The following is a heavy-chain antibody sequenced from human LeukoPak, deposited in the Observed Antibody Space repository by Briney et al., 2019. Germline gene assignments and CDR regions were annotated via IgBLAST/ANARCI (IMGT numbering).Heavy chain of an antibody. CDR3: ARARGALRYCSSTSCYPDAFDI. CDR1: GYSISSGYY. Sequence: SETLSLTCTVSGYSISSGYYWGWIRQPPGKGLEWIGSIYHSGSTYYNPSLKSRVTISVDTSKNQFSLKLSSVTAADTAVYYCARARGALRYCSSTSCYPDAFDIWGQGTMVTVSS. V-gene: IGHV4-38-2*02. CDR2: IYHSGST. J-gene: IGHJ3*02. D-gene: IGHD2-2*01.